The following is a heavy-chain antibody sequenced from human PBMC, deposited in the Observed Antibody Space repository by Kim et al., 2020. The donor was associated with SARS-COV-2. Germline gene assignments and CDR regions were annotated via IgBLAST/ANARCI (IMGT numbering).Heavy chain of an antibody. CDR1: GFTFSSHW. CDR3: ARGHSRVFYQDY. Sequence: GGSLRLSCVASGFTFSSHWMHWVRQAPGKGLVWVSRIYDDGSRAAYADSVKGRFTISRDNAKNTLYLEVNDLRAEDTALYFCARGHSRVFYQDYWGQGTL. CDR2: IYDDGSRA. D-gene: IGHD3-16*02. V-gene: IGHV3-74*01. J-gene: IGHJ4*02.